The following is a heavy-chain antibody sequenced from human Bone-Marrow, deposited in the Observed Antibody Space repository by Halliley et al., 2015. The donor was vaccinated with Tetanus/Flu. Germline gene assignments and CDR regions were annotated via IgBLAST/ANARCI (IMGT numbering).Heavy chain of an antibody. J-gene: IGHJ4*02. CDR1: GFSLNTHAMR. CDR3: ARTYSISGWGSQYHYFDY. V-gene: IGHV2-70*04. D-gene: IGHD6-13*01. CDR2: IDWDDDE. Sequence: LVKPTQTLTLTCTSSGFSLNTHAMRVSWIRQPPGKALEWLARIDWDDDEFYDRSLKPRLTISKDTSKNQVVLTMTNMDPMDTATYFCARTYSISGWGSQYHYFDYWGQGTPVTVSS.